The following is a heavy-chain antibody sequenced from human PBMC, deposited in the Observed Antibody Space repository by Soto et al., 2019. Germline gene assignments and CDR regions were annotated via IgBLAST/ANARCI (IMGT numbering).Heavy chain of an antibody. D-gene: IGHD3-10*01. Sequence: SETLSLTCNVSGGPIKTGDYYWNWIRQPPGKGLERIGYVFYSGATNYSPSLKSRAAISMDTSKNQFSLSLTSVTAADTAVYYCARAGFSYGHLLFWGQGIRVTVSS. CDR1: GGPIKTGDYY. CDR2: VFYSGAT. CDR3: ARAGFSYGHLLF. J-gene: IGHJ4*02. V-gene: IGHV4-30-4*01.